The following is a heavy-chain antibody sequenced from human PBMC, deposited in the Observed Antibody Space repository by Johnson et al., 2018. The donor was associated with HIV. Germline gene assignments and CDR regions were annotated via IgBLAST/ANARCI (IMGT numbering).Heavy chain of an antibody. CDR1: GFTFSSYG. V-gene: IGHV3-30*18. CDR2: ISFDVSHK. D-gene: IGHD3/OR15-3a*01. CDR3: AKDKFMFLDNPVDAFDV. J-gene: IGHJ3*01. Sequence: QVQLVESGGGVVQPGRSLRLSCAASGFTFSSYGMHWVRQAPGKGLEWVAVISFDVSHKYYTDSVKGLSTISRDNSNNTLYLHMNSLRPDDTCVYYCAKDKFMFLDNPVDAFDVWGQGTMVTFSS.